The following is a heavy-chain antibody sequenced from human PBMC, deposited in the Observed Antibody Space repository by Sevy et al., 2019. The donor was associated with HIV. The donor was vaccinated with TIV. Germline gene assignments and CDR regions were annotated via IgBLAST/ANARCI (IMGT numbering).Heavy chain of an antibody. CDR2: IRNKANSYAP. CDR1: GFTFSGST. Sequence: GGSLRLSCAASGFTFSGSTMYWVRQASGKGLEWVGRIRNKANSYAPEYAASVKGRLTFSRDDPKNMAYLQMNSLKTEDTAVYYCASRLTTDTGTDEYWGQGTLVTVSS. V-gene: IGHV3-73*01. D-gene: IGHD3-10*01. J-gene: IGHJ4*02. CDR3: ASRLTTDTGTDEY.